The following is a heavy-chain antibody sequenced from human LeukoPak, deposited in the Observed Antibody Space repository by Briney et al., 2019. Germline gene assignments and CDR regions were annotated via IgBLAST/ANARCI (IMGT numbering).Heavy chain of an antibody. CDR3: ARVSRNDYGDYGIDY. J-gene: IGHJ4*02. V-gene: IGHV4-34*01. CDR2: INHSGST. D-gene: IGHD4-17*01. Sequence: PSETLSLTCAVYGGSFSGYYWSWIRQPPGKGLEWIGEINHSGSTNYNPSLKSRVTISVDTSKNQFSQKLSSVTATDTAVYYCARVSRNDYGDYGIDYWGQGTLVTVSS. CDR1: GGSFSGYY.